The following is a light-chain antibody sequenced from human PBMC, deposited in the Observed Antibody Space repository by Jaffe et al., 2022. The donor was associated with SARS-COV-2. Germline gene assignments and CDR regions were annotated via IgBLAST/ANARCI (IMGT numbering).Light chain of an antibody. V-gene: IGLV1-44*01. Sequence: QSVVTQPPSASGTPGQGVTFSCSGSSSNIGSNPVNWYQQLPGTAPKLFIYNNNERPSWVPDRFSASKSGTSASLAISGLQSEDEADYYCATWDDSLNVYVFGTGTKVTVL. J-gene: IGLJ1*01. CDR3: ATWDDSLNVYV. CDR1: SSNIGSNP. CDR2: NNN.